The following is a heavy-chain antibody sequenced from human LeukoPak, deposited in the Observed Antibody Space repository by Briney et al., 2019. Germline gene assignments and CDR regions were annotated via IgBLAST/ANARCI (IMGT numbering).Heavy chain of an antibody. CDR2: IYYSGST. CDR1: GGSISSYY. Sequence: SETLSLTCTVSGGSISSYYWSWIRQPPGKGLEWIGYIYYSGSTNYNPSLKSRVTISVDTSKNQFSLKLSSVTAADTAVYYCARDRWALGRNWFDPWGQGTLVTVSS. D-gene: IGHD6-13*01. J-gene: IGHJ5*02. V-gene: IGHV4-59*01. CDR3: ARDRWALGRNWFDP.